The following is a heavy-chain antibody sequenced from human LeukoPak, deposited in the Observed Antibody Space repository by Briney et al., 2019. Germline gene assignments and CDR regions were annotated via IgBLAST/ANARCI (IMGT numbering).Heavy chain of an antibody. CDR1: GFTFSSYS. CDR3: ARVGRQQLPSY. CDR2: ISSSSSTI. V-gene: IGHV3-48*01. J-gene: IGHJ4*02. D-gene: IGHD6-13*01. Sequence: GGSLRLSCAAAGFTFSSYSMNWVRQAPGKGPEWVSYISSSSSTIYYADSVKGRFTISRDNAKNSLYLQMNSLRAEDTAVYYCARVGRQQLPSYWGQGTLVTVSS.